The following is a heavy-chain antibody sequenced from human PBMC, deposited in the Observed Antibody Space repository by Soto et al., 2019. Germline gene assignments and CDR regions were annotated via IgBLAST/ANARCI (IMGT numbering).Heavy chain of an antibody. CDR2: ISQSEGT. Sequence: QVQLQQWGAGLLKPSETLSLTCAMYGGSFSDYYGSWIRQPPGKGLEWIGEISQSEGTKYNPSLKSRVTISVDTSKSQVSLRLTSVTGADTAVYYCARGSDRAKVGYWGQGTLVTVSS. V-gene: IGHV4-34*01. CDR1: GGSFSDYY. CDR3: ARGSDRAKVGY. J-gene: IGHJ4*02. D-gene: IGHD3-22*01.